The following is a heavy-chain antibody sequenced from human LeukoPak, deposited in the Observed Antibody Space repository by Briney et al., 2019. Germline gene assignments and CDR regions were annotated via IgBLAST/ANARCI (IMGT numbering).Heavy chain of an antibody. V-gene: IGHV1-69*06. D-gene: IGHD3-22*01. CDR2: IIPIFGTA. J-gene: IGHJ5*02. CDR1: GGTFSSYA. Sequence: GASVKVSCKASGGTFSSYAISWVRQVPGQGLEWMGGIIPIFGTANYAQKFQGRVTITADKSTGTAYMELSSLRSEDTAVYYCARSYYYDSNWFDPWGQGTLVTVSS. CDR3: ARSYYYDSNWFDP.